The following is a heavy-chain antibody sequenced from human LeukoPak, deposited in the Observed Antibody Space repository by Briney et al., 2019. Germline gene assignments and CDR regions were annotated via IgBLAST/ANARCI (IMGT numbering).Heavy chain of an antibody. CDR1: GYTLTELS. V-gene: IGHV1-24*01. J-gene: IGHJ3*02. CDR2: FDPEDGET. Sequence: ASVKVSCKVSGYTLTELSMHWVRQAPGKGLEWMGGFDPEDGETIYAQKFQGRVTMTEDTSTDTAYIELSSLRSEDTAVYYCATLGIAADLNVNNAFDIWGQGTMVTVSS. CDR3: ATLGIAADLNVNNAFDI. D-gene: IGHD6-13*01.